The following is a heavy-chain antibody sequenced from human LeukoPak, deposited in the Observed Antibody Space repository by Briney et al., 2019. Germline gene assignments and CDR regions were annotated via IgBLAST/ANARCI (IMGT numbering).Heavy chain of an antibody. Sequence: EASVKVSCKASGYIFTTYGISWVRQAPGQGLEWMGWISAKNGSTKYVQKVQGKFTMTTDTSTNTAYMELRSLRSDDTAVYYCARDGYTYGRSYYWGQGTVVTVSS. J-gene: IGHJ4*02. V-gene: IGHV1-18*01. D-gene: IGHD5-18*01. CDR3: ARDGYTYGRSYY. CDR2: ISAKNGST. CDR1: GYIFTTYG.